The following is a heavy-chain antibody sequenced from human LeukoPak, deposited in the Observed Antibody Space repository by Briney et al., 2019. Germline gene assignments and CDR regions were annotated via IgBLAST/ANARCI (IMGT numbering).Heavy chain of an antibody. CDR1: GFTFDDYA. V-gene: IGHV3-43D*03. Sequence: GGSLRLSCAASGFTFDDYAMHWVRQAPGKGLEWVSLISWDGGSTYYADSVKGRFTISRDNSKNSLYLQMNSLRAEDTALYYCAKDAGLIRYYDILTGYCMDVWGQGTTVTVSS. D-gene: IGHD3-9*01. J-gene: IGHJ6*02. CDR2: ISWDGGST. CDR3: AKDAGLIRYYDILTGYCMDV.